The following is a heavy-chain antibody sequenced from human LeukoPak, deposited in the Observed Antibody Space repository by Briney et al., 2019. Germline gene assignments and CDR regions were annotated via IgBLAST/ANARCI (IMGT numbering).Heavy chain of an antibody. Sequence: ASMKVSCKASGYTFTGYYMHWVRQSPGQGLERMGLINPNSGGTNYAQKFQGRVTMTRDTSISTAYMQLGSLRSDDTAVFYCAGSQTGDGYNPPFDYWGQGTLVTVSS. CDR2: INPNSGGT. CDR1: GYTFTGYY. V-gene: IGHV1-2*02. CDR3: AGSQTGDGYNPPFDY. D-gene: IGHD5-24*01. J-gene: IGHJ4*02.